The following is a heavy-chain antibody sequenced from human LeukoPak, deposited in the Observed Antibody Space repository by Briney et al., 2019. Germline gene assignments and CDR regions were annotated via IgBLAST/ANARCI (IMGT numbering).Heavy chain of an antibody. D-gene: IGHD5-12*01. V-gene: IGHV3-20*04. CDR1: GFTFDDYG. CDR2: INWNGDNT. CDR3: ARVEASGYDYGAFDY. J-gene: IGHJ4*02. Sequence: GGSLRLSCAASGFTFDDYGMTWVRQAPGKGLEWVSGINWNGDNTGYAESVRGRFTISRDNARNSLYLQMNSLRAEDTAVCYCARVEASGYDYGAFDYWGQGTLVTVSS.